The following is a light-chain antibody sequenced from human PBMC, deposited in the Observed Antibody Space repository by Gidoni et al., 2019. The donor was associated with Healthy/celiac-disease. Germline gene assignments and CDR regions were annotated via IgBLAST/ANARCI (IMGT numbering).Light chain of an antibody. J-gene: IGKJ1*01. CDR2: AAS. CDR1: QSISSY. V-gene: IGKV1-39*01. Sequence: DIQMTQSPSSLSASVGDRVTITCRASQSISSYLNWYQQKPGKAPKLLIYAASSLQSVVPPRVSGSGSGTDFTLTISSLQPEDFATYYCQQSYSTPQTFGQXTKVEIK. CDR3: QQSYSTPQT.